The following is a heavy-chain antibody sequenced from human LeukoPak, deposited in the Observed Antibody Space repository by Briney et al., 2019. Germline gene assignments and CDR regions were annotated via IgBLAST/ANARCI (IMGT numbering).Heavy chain of an antibody. D-gene: IGHD6-13*01. J-gene: IGHJ5*02. V-gene: IGHV4-39*07. Sequence: SETLSLTCTVSGGSISSSSYYWGWIRQPPGTGLEWIGSIYYSGSTYYNPSLKSRVTISVDTSKNQFSLKLSSVTAADTAVYYCVGLIPLMYSSSEPWGQGTLVTVSS. CDR3: VGLIPLMYSSSEP. CDR1: GGSISSSSYY. CDR2: IYYSGST.